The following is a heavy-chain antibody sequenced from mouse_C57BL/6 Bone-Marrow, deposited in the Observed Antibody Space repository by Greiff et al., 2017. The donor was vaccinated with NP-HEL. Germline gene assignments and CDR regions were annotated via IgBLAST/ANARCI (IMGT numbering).Heavy chain of an antibody. CDR1: GFNIKNTY. V-gene: IGHV14-3*01. Sequence: EVQLQQSVAELVRPGASVKLSCTASGFNIKNTYMHWVKQRPEQGLEWIGRIDPANGNTKYAPKFQGKATITADTSSNTAYLQLSSLTSEDTAIYYCARSRDPSHYYGSSHWYFDVWGTGTTVTVSS. J-gene: IGHJ1*03. CDR2: IDPANGNT. D-gene: IGHD1-1*01. CDR3: ARSRDPSHYYGSSHWYFDV.